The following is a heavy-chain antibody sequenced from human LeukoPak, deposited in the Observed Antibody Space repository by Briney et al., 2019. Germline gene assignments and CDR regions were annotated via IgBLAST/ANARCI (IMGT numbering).Heavy chain of an antibody. CDR2: IIPIFGTA. CDR3: ARANPGYYGSGHFDY. Sequence: ASVKVSCKASGGTFSSYAISWVRQAPGQGLEWMGGIIPIFGTANYAQKFQGRVTITADESTSTAYMELSSLRSKDTAVYYCARANPGYYGSGHFDYWGQGTLVTVSS. V-gene: IGHV1-69*01. J-gene: IGHJ4*02. CDR1: GGTFSSYA. D-gene: IGHD3-10*01.